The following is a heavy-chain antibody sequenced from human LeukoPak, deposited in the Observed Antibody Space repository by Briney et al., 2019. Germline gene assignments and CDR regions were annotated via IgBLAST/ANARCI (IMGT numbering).Heavy chain of an antibody. V-gene: IGHV3-23*01. CDR3: AKTPWYSCGWSIDY. CDR2: VSGNGAGT. CDR1: RFTFSSYA. Sequence: AGGSLRLSCAASRFTFSSYAMSWVRQAPGKGLEWVSGVSGNGAGTYYADSVKGRFTISRDNSKNMLYLQMNSLRAEDTAVYYCAKTPWYSCGWSIDYWGQGTLVTVSS. J-gene: IGHJ4*02. D-gene: IGHD6-13*01.